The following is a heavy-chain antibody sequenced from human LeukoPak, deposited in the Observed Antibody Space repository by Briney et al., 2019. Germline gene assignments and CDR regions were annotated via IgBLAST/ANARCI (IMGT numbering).Heavy chain of an antibody. CDR1: GGSISSYY. D-gene: IGHD2-21*01. CDR2: IYYSGST. V-gene: IGHV4-59*12. J-gene: IGHJ5*02. Sequence: SETLSLTCTVSGGSISSYYWSWIRQPPGKGLEWIGYIYYSGSTNYNPSLKSRVTISVDTSKNQFSLKLSSVTAADTAVYYCARGTDEGEIWFDPWGQGTLVTVSS. CDR3: ARGTDEGEIWFDP.